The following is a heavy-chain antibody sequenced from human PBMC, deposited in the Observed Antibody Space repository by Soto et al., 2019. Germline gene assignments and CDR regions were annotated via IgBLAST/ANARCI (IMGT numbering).Heavy chain of an antibody. CDR2: IWYDGSNK. CDR1: GFTFSSYG. Sequence: TGGSLRISCAASGFTFSSYGMHWVRQAPGKGLEWVAVIWYDGSNKYYADYVKGRFTISRDNSKNTLYLQMNSLRAEDTAVYYCARDTNTVTKHYYYYGMDVWGQGTTVTVSS. J-gene: IGHJ6*02. CDR3: ARDTNTVTKHYYYYGMDV. V-gene: IGHV3-33*01. D-gene: IGHD4-17*01.